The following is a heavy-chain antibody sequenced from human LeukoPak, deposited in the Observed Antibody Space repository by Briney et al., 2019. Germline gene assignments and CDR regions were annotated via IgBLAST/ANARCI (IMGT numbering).Heavy chain of an antibody. V-gene: IGHV1-69*04. CDR2: IIPIFGIA. Sequence: ASVKVSCKASGGTFSSYAISWVRQAPGQGLEWMGRIIPIFGIANYAQKFQGRVTITADKSTSTAYMEPSSLRSEDTAVYYCARERGTYYYDSSGYYSWGQGTLVTVSS. CDR1: GGTFSSYA. D-gene: IGHD3-22*01. J-gene: IGHJ4*02. CDR3: ARERGTYYYDSSGYYS.